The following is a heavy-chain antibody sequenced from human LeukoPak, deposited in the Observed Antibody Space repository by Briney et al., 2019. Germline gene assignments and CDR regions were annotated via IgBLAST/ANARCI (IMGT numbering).Heavy chain of an antibody. CDR1: GYSITSGYY. J-gene: IGHJ4*02. CDR2: FYHTGNT. Sequence: SETLSLTCSVSGYSITSGYYWAWIRQPPGKGLEWIGSFYHTGNTFYYPSFNSRVTISVDRSKNQFSLSLSSVTAADEAVYYCARYCSSTTCYTRGGDYWGQGTLVTVSA. D-gene: IGHD2-2*02. V-gene: IGHV4-38-2*02. CDR3: ARYCSSTTCYTRGGDY.